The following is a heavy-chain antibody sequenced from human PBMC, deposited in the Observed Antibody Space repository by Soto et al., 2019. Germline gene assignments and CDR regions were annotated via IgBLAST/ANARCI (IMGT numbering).Heavy chain of an antibody. D-gene: IGHD6-19*01. V-gene: IGHV3-23*01. CDR1: GFTFSSYA. CDR2: ISGSGGST. J-gene: IGHJ5*02. CDR3: AKDQMRTVAGTWSIRPWTSWFDP. Sequence: GGSLRLSCAASGFTFSSYAMSWVRQAPGKGLEWVSAISGSGGSTYYADSVKGRFTISRDNSKNTLYLQMNSLRAEDTAVYYCAKDQMRTVAGTWSIRPWTSWFDPWGQGTLVTVSS.